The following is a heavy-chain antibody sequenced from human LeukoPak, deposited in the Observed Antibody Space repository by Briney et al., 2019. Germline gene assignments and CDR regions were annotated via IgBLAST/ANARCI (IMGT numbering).Heavy chain of an antibody. D-gene: IGHD2-15*01. J-gene: IGHJ3*02. CDR1: GDTVSSNSGA. Sequence: TSQTLSLTCAVYGDTVSSNSGAWNCLRQAPSRGLEWQGRTYYRSKWYNDYAVSVKSRITINPDTSKNQFSLQLNSVTPEDTAVYYCARVCSGGSCYSDAFDIWGQGTMVTVSS. CDR3: ARVCSGGSCYSDAFDI. V-gene: IGHV6-1*01. CDR2: TYYRSKWYN.